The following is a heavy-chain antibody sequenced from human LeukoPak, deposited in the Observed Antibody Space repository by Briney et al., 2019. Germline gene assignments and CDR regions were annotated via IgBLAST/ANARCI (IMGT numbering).Heavy chain of an antibody. CDR2: ISYDGSNK. CDR1: GFTFSSYG. D-gene: IGHD3-10*01. J-gene: IGHJ4*02. V-gene: IGHV3-30*18. CDR3: AKDLWFGEPPYYFDY. Sequence: GGSLRLPCAASGFTFSSYGMHWVRQAPGKGLEWVAVISYDGSNKYYADSVKGRFTISRDNSKNTLYLQMNSLRAEDTAVYYCAKDLWFGEPPYYFDYWGQGTLVTVSS.